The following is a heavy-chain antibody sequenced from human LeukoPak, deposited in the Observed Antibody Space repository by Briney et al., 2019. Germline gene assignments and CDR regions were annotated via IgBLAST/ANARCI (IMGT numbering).Heavy chain of an antibody. CDR2: IRYDGSNK. CDR1: GFTFSTYA. Sequence: TGGSLRLSCAASGFTFSTYAMSWVRQAPGKGLEWVAFIRYDGSNKYYADSVKGRFTISRDNAKNSLYLQMNSLRAEDTAVYYCARDLRVLLWYFDLWGRGTLVTVSS. CDR3: ARDLRVLLWYFDL. J-gene: IGHJ2*01. V-gene: IGHV3-30*02. D-gene: IGHD3-16*01.